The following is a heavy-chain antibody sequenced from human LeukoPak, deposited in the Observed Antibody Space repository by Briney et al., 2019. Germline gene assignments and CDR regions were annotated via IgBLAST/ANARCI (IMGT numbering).Heavy chain of an antibody. J-gene: IGHJ5*02. CDR3: AXXPXXXAXXSYSLTVRWFDP. CDR1: GYTFTSYA. D-gene: IGHD3-10*01. V-gene: IGHV7-4-1*04. CDR2: INTNTGNP. Sequence: KXSGYTFTSYAMNWVRQAPGQGLEWMGWINTNTGNPTYAQGLTGRVVFSLDTSVSMAYLQISRLKAEDTAVYYCAXXPXXXAXXSYSLTVRWFDPWGQGTLVTVSS.